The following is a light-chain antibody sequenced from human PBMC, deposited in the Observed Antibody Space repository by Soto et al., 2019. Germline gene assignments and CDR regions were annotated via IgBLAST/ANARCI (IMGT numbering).Light chain of an antibody. CDR1: QSVSSY. CDR3: QQRSNRPPIT. CDR2: EAS. J-gene: IGKJ5*01. V-gene: IGKV3-11*01. Sequence: ETVLTQSPATLSLSPGERATLSCRTRQSVSSYLAWYQKKPGQAPRLFIYEASRRAPGVPARFSGSGSGTDFTLTISSLEHEDVAVYYCQQRSNRPPITFGQGTRLEIK.